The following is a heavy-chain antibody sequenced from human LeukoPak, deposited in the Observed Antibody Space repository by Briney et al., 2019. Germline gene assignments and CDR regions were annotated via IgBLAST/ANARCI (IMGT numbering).Heavy chain of an antibody. Sequence: ASVKVSCKASGGTFSSYAISWVRQAPGQGLEWMGGIIPIFGTANYAQKFQGRVTITADESTSTAYMELSSLRSEDTAVYYCVSHMITFGGVIGDYYYYGMDVWGQGTTVTVSS. CDR1: GGTFSSYA. CDR2: IIPIFGTA. V-gene: IGHV1-69*13. J-gene: IGHJ6*02. CDR3: VSHMITFGGVIGDYYYYGMDV. D-gene: IGHD3-16*02.